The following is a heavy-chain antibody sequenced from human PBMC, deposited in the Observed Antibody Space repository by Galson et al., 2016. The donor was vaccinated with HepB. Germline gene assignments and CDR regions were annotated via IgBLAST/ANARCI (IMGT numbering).Heavy chain of an antibody. D-gene: IGHD6-13*01. J-gene: IGHJ4*02. CDR3: ARTVSIAAAGGADY. V-gene: IGHV5-51*01. CDR1: GYSFTTYW. CDR2: IYPGDSDT. Sequence: QSGAEVKKPGESLKISCKGSGYSFTTYWIGWVRQMPGKGLEWMGMIYPGDSDTRYSPSLQGQVTISADQSIKTAYLQWSSLKASDTAMYYCARTVSIAAAGGADYWGQGTLVTVSS.